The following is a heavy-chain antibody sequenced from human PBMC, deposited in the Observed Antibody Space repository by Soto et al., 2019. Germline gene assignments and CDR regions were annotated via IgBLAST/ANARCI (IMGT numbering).Heavy chain of an antibody. V-gene: IGHV3-48*01. CDR3: ARLGVDWSPDY. Sequence: GGSLRLSCAASGFTFSSYSMNWVRQAPGKGLEWVSYISSSSSTIYYADSVKGRFTISRDNAKNSLYLQMNSLRAEDTAVYYCARLGVDWSPDYWGQGTLVTVSS. J-gene: IGHJ4*02. CDR1: GFTFSSYS. D-gene: IGHD3-9*01. CDR2: ISSSSSTI.